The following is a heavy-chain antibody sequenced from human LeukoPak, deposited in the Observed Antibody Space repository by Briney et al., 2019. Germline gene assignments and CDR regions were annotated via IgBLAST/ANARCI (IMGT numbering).Heavy chain of an antibody. CDR3: EGDQATYYDILTGPDV. CDR2: INPSGDST. Sequence: ASVKVSCKASGYTFTCYYTHWVRQAPGQGLEWMGIINPSGDSTSYAQKFQGRVTMSRDTYTSTVYMELSSLRSEDTAVYYCEGDQATYYDILTGPDVWGQGTTLTVSS. J-gene: IGHJ6*02. V-gene: IGHV1-46*01. D-gene: IGHD3-9*01. CDR1: GYTFTCYY.